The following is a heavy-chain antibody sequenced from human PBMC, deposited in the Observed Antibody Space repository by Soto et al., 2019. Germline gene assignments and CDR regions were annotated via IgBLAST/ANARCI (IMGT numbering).Heavy chain of an antibody. CDR2: MYFRGRT. CDR3: ARDRSGSYYPAFFDY. J-gene: IGHJ4*02. Sequence: QVQLQESGPGLVKPSETLSLTCTVSGGSISSYYLSWIRQPPGKGLEWIGYMYFRGRTNYNPSLKRRVTIAGDTSKNQFSLKLSSVTAADTAVYYCARDRSGSYYPAFFDYWGQGILVTVSS. D-gene: IGHD1-26*01. CDR1: GGSISSYY. V-gene: IGHV4-59*01.